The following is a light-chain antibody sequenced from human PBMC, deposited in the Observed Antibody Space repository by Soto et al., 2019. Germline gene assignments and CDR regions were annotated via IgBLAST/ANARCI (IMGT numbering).Light chain of an antibody. CDR1: QSISSN. CDR3: QQYNNWPLT. J-gene: IGKJ4*01. Sequence: MTQTPSTLSVSQGARATLSCRASQSISSNLAWYQQKPGQAPRLLIYGASTRATGIPARFSGSGSGTEGTITISSLESEDFQVYDCQQYNNWPLTFGAGTKVDIK. V-gene: IGKV3-15*01. CDR2: GAS.